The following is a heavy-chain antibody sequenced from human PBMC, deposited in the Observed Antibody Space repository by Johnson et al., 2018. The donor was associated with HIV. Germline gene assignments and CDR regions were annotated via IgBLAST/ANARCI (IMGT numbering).Heavy chain of an antibody. CDR3: ARTTYSSPGAFDI. Sequence: QVQLVESGGCVVQPGRSLSLSCAASGFTFSSYAMYWVRQAPGKGLEWVAFISYDGSNKYYADSVKGLFTISRDNSKNTLYLQMNSLRAEDTAVYYCARTTYSSPGAFDIWGQGTMVTVSS. D-gene: IGHD6-19*01. CDR2: ISYDGSNK. V-gene: IGHV3-30-3*01. J-gene: IGHJ3*02. CDR1: GFTFSSYA.